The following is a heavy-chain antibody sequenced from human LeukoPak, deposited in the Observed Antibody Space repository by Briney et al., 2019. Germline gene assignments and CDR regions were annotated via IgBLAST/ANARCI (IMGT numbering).Heavy chain of an antibody. CDR2: IATDGGER. CDR3: ARARGDSSPASRYFDY. J-gene: IGHJ4*02. V-gene: IGHV3-30-3*01. CDR1: GFTFNTYA. D-gene: IGHD5-18*01. Sequence: PGGSLRLSCAASGFTFNTYAMHWVRQAPGKGLERVALIATDGGERYYADSVKGRFTISRDNSKNTLYVQMNSLRPEDTAIYYCARARGDSSPASRYFDYWGQGAPVTVSS.